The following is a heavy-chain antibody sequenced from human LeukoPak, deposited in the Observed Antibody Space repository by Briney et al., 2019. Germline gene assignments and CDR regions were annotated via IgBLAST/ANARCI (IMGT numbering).Heavy chain of an antibody. CDR2: IYYSGST. Sequence: SETLSLTCTVSGGSISSGGYYWSWTRQHPGKGLEWIGYIYYSGSTYYNPSLKSRVTISVDTSKNQFSLKLSSVTAADTAVYYCARDRFSSGWYNAFDIWGQGTMVTVSS. CDR3: ARDRFSSGWYNAFDI. CDR1: GGSISSGGYY. D-gene: IGHD6-19*01. J-gene: IGHJ3*02. V-gene: IGHV4-31*03.